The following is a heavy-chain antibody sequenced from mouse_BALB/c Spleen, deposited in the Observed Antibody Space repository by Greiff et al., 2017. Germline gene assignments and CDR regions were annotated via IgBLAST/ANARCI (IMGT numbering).Heavy chain of an antibody. Sequence: VKLVESGPGLVQPSQSLSITCTVSGFSLTSYGVHWVRQSPGKGLEWLGVIWSGGSTDYNAAFISRLSISKDNSKSQVFFKMNSLQANDTAIYYCARYRYYGSSRYFDVWGAGTTVTVSS. CDR3: ARYRYYGSSRYFDV. J-gene: IGHJ1*01. D-gene: IGHD1-1*01. V-gene: IGHV2-2*02. CDR2: IWSGGST. CDR1: GFSLTSYG.